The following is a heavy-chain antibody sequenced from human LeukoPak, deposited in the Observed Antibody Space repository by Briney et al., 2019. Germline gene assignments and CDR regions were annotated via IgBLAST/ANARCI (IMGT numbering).Heavy chain of an antibody. CDR1: GASISSYY. CDR2: IYHSGST. J-gene: IGHJ4*02. D-gene: IGHD6-19*01. Sequence: SETLSLTCTVSGASISSYYWSWIRQPPGKGLEWIGYIYHSGSTSYDPSLKSRVTISLDTPRNQFSLKLSSVTAADTAVYYCARDFGGSGWYGAFDYWGQGILVTASS. CDR3: ARDFGGSGWYGAFDY. V-gene: IGHV4-59*01.